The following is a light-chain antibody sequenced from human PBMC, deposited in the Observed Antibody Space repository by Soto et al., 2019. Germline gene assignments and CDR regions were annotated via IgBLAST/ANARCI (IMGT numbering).Light chain of an antibody. CDR3: QQYSSSSPYT. J-gene: IGKJ2*01. CDR1: QSISSW. Sequence: DIQMTQSPSTLSASVGDTVTITCRASQSISSWLAWYQQKPGKAPKLLIYDASNLESGVPSRFSGSGSGTEFTLTISSLQPDDFATYYCQQYSSSSPYTFGQGTKLEIK. V-gene: IGKV1-5*01. CDR2: DAS.